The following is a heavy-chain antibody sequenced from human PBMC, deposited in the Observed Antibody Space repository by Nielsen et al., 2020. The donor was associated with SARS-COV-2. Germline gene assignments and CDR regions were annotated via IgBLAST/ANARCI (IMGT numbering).Heavy chain of an antibody. CDR2: MKNKDNDYAT. J-gene: IGHJ3*02. CDR1: GFTFSVCS. CDR3: TRVNPSSGSWFDAFDI. D-gene: IGHD6-13*01. Sequence: GSLRLSCAASGFTFSVCSINWVRQASGKGLEWLGRMKNKDNDYATTYGASVKGRFKISRDDSKNTAYLQMNSLKTEDSALYFCTRVNPSSGSWFDAFDIWGQGTMVTVSS. V-gene: IGHV3-73*01.